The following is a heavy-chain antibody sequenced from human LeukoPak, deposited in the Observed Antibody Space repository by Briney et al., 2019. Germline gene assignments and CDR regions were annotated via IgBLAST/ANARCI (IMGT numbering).Heavy chain of an antibody. CDR3: ARRPNFVVVPARAMNWFDP. CDR2: INHSGST. Sequence: SETLSLTCAVYGGSFSGYYWSWIRQPPGKGLEWIGEINHSGSTNYNPSLKSRVTISVDTSKNQFSLKLSSVTAADTAVYYCARRPNFVVVPARAMNWFDPWGQGTLVTVSS. V-gene: IGHV4-34*01. J-gene: IGHJ5*02. D-gene: IGHD2-2*01. CDR1: GGSFSGYY.